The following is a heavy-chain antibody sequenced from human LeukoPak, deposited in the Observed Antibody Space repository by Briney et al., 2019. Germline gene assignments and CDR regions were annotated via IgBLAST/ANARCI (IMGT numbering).Heavy chain of an antibody. CDR1: GGSISRGDYY. J-gene: IGHJ4*02. CDR2: IYYSGST. CDR3: ARDSGPDSFDY. Sequence: SETLSLTCTVSGGSISRGDYYWSWIRQPPGKGLEWIGYIYYSGSTYYNPSLKSRVTISVDTSKNQFSLKLSSVTAADTAVYYCARDSGPDSFDYWGQGTLVTVSS. D-gene: IGHD3-22*01. V-gene: IGHV4-30-4*08.